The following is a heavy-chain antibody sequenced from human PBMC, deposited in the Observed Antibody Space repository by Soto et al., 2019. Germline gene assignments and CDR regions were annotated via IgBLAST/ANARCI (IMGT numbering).Heavy chain of an antibody. J-gene: IGHJ4*02. CDR3: ARDLVAEDWNYYGSGSGFDY. Sequence: QVQLQESGPGLVKPSQTLSLTCTVSGGSISSGGYYWSWIRQHPGKVLEWIGYIYYSGTTYYNPSLQSRITISVDTSKNQFSLKLSSVTAADTAVYYCARDLVAEDWNYYGSGSGFDYWGQGTLVTVSS. D-gene: IGHD3-10*01. V-gene: IGHV4-31*03. CDR2: IYYSGTT. CDR1: GGSISSGGYY.